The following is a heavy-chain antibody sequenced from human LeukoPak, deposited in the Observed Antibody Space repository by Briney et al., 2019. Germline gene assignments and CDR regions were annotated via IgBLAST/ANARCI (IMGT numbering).Heavy chain of an antibody. D-gene: IGHD3-10*01. J-gene: IGHJ3*02. CDR3: ARALLWFGENAFDI. Sequence: SETLSLTCAVYGGSFSGYYWCWIRQPPGKGLEWIGEINHSGSTNYNPSLKSRVTISVDTSKNQFSLKLSSVTAADTAVYYCARALLWFGENAFDIWGQGTMVTVSS. CDR2: INHSGST. CDR1: GGSFSGYY. V-gene: IGHV4-34*01.